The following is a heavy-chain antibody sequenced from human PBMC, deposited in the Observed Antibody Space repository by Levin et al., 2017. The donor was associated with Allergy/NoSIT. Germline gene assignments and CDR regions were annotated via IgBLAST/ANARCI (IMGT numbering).Heavy chain of an antibody. Sequence: GGSLRLSCAASGLTFSSYAVNWVRRAPGKGLEWVSVISGSGGSTFYADSVKGRFTISRDNSKNTVFLQMQSLRVEDTAIYYCAKDSLHEEVSANFWYFDLWGRGTLVTVSS. CDR1: GLTFSSYA. J-gene: IGHJ2*01. CDR2: ISGSGGST. CDR3: AKDSLHEEVSANFWYFDL. V-gene: IGHV3-23*01. D-gene: IGHD2-15*01.